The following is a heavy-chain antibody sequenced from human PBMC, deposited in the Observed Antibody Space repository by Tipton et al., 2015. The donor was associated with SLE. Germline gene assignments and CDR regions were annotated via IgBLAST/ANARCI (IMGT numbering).Heavy chain of an antibody. CDR3: AKQYSGSYMSFYYYGMDV. CDR1: GFTFSDYW. V-gene: IGHV3-30*02. J-gene: IGHJ6*02. Sequence: GSLRLSCVASGFTFSDYWMHWVRQAPGKGLEWVAFIRYDGSNKYYADSVKGRFTISRDNSKNTLYLQMNSLRAEDTAVYYCAKQYSGSYMSFYYYGMDVWGQGTTVTVSS. CDR2: IRYDGSNK. D-gene: IGHD1-26*01.